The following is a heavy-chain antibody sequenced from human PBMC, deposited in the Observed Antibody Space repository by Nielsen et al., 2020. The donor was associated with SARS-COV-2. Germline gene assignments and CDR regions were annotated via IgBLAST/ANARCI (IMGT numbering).Heavy chain of an antibody. J-gene: IGHJ4*02. Sequence: GESLKISCKASGYTFTSYDINWVRQATGQGLEWMGWMNPNSGNTGYAQKFQGRVTMTRNTSISTAYMELSSLRSEDTAVYYCARAHTYYYGSGADYWGQGTLVTVSS. CDR2: MNPNSGNT. D-gene: IGHD3-10*01. CDR1: GYTFTSYD. CDR3: ARAHTYYYGSGADY. V-gene: IGHV1-8*01.